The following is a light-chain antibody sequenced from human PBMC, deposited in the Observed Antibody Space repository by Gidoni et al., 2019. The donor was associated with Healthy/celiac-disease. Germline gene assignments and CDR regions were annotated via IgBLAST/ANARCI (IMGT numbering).Light chain of an antibody. V-gene: IGKV1-5*03. CDR2: NAS. CDR1: QSISSW. CDR3: QHRWT. J-gene: IGKJ1*01. Sequence: DIQMTQSPSTLSASVGDRVTITCRASQSISSWLAWYQQKPGKAPKLLIYNASSLERGVPSRFSGSGSGTEFTLTISSLQPDDFATYYCQHRWTFXQXTKVEIK.